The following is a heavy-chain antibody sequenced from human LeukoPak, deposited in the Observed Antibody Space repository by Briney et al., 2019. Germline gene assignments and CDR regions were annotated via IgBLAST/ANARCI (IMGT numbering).Heavy chain of an antibody. CDR3: AKDLEYYYDSSGSYDAFDI. J-gene: IGHJ3*02. V-gene: IGHV3-21*04. CDR1: KFTFSTYS. CDR2: VSSSGSL. Sequence: GGSLRLSCVASKFTFSTYSMTWVRQAPGKGLEWVSSVSSSGSLSYADSVKGRFTISRDNAKDSLYLQMNSLRAEDTAVYYCAKDLEYYYDSSGSYDAFDIWGQGTMVTVSS. D-gene: IGHD3-22*01.